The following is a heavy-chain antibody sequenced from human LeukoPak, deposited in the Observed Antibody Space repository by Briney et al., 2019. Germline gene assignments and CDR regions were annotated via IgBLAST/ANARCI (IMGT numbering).Heavy chain of an antibody. CDR1: GFTFSNYW. V-gene: IGHV3-7*03. J-gene: IGHJ6*02. CDR3: ARGGGLDV. D-gene: IGHD3-16*01. Sequence: GGSLRLSCAASGFTFSNYWMSWVRQAPGKGLEWVASINHNGNVNYYVDSVKGRFTISRDNAKNSLYLQMSNLRAEDTAVYFCARGGGLDVWGQGATVTVSS. CDR2: INHNGNVN.